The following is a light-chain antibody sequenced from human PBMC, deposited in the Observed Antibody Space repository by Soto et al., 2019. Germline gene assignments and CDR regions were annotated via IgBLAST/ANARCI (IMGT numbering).Light chain of an antibody. V-gene: IGKV1-39*01. Sequence: DIQMTQSPSSLSASVGDTVTITCRASQTIDNHLHWYQQRPGEAPKLLIYSTSTLTTGLPSRFSGSGSGTEFTLTIIRLQPEDFATYFCQQTYSSFWTFGQGTKVDI. J-gene: IGKJ1*01. CDR3: QQTYSSFWT. CDR2: STS. CDR1: QTIDNH.